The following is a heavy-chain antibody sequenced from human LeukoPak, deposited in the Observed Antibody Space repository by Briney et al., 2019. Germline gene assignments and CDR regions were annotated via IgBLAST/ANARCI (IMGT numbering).Heavy chain of an antibody. CDR3: PRVMGSGWTLYYFDY. J-gene: IGHJ4*02. Sequence: GESLKISCKGSGYSFTSYWIGWVRQMPGKGLEWMGIIYPGDSDTRYSPSFQGQVTISADKSISTAYLQWSSLKASDTAMYYCPRVMGSGWTLYYFDYWGQGTLVTVSS. CDR2: IYPGDSDT. D-gene: IGHD6-19*01. V-gene: IGHV5-51*01. CDR1: GYSFTSYW.